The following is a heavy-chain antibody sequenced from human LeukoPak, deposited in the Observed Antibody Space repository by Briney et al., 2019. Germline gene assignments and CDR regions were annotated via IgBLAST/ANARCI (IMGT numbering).Heavy chain of an antibody. CDR2: IYYSGST. CDR3: ARDRSGYDFYYYYYYMDV. J-gene: IGHJ6*03. D-gene: IGHD5-12*01. CDR1: GYSISSGYY. Sequence: SETLSLTCTVSGYSISSGYYWGWIRQPPGKGLEWIGYIYYSGSTNYNPSLKSRVTISVDTSKNQFSLKLSSVTAADTAVYYCARDRSGYDFYYYYYYMDVWGKGTTVTVSS. V-gene: IGHV4-61*01.